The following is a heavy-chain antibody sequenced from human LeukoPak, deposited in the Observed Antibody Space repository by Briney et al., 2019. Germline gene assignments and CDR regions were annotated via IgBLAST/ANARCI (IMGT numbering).Heavy chain of an antibody. V-gene: IGHV3-7*03. J-gene: IGHJ4*02. D-gene: IGHD4-17*01. CDR3: ARDGVHDYGDYALEY. CDR1: GFIFSRYW. CDR2: IKQDGSEK. Sequence: PGGSLRLSCAASGFIFSRYWMSWVRQAPGKGLEWVANIKQDGSEKYYVDSVKGRFTISRDNAKNSLYLQMNSLRAEDTAVYYCARDGVHDYGDYALEYWGQGTLVTVSS.